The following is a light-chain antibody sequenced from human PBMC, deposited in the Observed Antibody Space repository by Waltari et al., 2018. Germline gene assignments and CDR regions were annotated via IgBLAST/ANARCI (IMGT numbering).Light chain of an antibody. CDR1: RPTIATAI. V-gene: IGLV1-44*01. CDR3: ATWDATLDTWM. J-gene: IGLJ3*02. Sequence: QSVVTQSPSASGAPGQRVTLSCSGRRPTIATAIVNWYQQFPGTAPKLLISANNQRPSGVPGRFAGSRSGTSASLVISGLQSEDEADYYCATWDATLDTWMFGGGTKVTVL. CDR2: ANN.